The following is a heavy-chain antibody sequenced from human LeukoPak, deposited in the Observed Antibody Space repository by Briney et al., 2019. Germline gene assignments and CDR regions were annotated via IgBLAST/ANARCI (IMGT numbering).Heavy chain of an antibody. V-gene: IGHV1-18*01. D-gene: IGHD1-1*01. CDR3: ARDLPGNWPLRI. CDR2: ISAYNGNT. CDR1: GYTFTSYG. Sequence: ASVKVSCKASGYTFTSYGISWVRQAPGQGLEWMGWISAYNGNTDYAQKLQGRVTMTTDISTSTAYMELRSLRSDDTAVYYCARDLPGNWPLRIWGQGTLVTVSS. J-gene: IGHJ4*02.